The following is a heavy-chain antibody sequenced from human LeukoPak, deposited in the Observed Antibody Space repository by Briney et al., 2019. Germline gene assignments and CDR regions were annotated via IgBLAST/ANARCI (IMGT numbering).Heavy chain of an antibody. J-gene: IGHJ5*02. Sequence: ASVKVSCKASGYTFTSYYMHWVRQAPGQGLEWMGIINPSGGSTNYAQKFQGRVTMTRDMSTSTVYMELSSLRSEDTAVYYCARSNDYVWGSYRNWFDPWGQGTLVTVSS. CDR3: ARSNDYVWGSYRNWFDP. CDR2: INPSGGST. CDR1: GYTFTSYY. D-gene: IGHD3-16*02. V-gene: IGHV1-46*01.